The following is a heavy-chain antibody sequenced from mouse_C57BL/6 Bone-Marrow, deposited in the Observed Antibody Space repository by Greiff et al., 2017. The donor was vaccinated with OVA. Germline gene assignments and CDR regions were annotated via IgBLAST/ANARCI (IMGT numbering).Heavy chain of an antibody. CDR3: ARDKAGGAWFAY. CDR1: GFTFSSYA. V-gene: IGHV5-4*01. CDR2: ISDGGSYT. J-gene: IGHJ3*01. D-gene: IGHD3-2*02. Sequence: VESGGGLVKPGGSLKLSCAASGFTFSSYAMSWVRQTPEKRLEWVATISDGGSYTYYPDNVKGRFTISRDNAKNNLYLQMSHLKSEDTAMYYCARDKAGGAWFAYWGQGTLVTVSA.